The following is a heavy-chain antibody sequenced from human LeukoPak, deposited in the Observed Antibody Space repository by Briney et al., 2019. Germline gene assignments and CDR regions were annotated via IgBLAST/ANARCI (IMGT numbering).Heavy chain of an antibody. V-gene: IGHV3-20*04. J-gene: IGHJ4*02. CDR2: ITWNGGNT. Sequence: GGSLRLSCAASGFTFDDYGMSWVRQAPGKGLEWVSGITWNGGNTGYADSVKGRFTISRDNAKNSLFLQMNSLRAEDTALYYCAREASSWAPYYFDYWGQGTLVTVSS. CDR1: GFTFDDYG. CDR3: AREASSWAPYYFDY. D-gene: IGHD6-13*01.